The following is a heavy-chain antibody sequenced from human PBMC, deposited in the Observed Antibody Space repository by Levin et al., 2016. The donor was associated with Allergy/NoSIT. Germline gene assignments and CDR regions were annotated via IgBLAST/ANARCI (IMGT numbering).Heavy chain of an antibody. Sequence: GESLKISCAASGFTVSNNYMSWVRQAPGKGLEWVSIIYSGGSTYYADSVKGRFTISRDNSKNTLYLQMNSLRAEDTAVYYCARNVGSWQYYYYYYYMDVWGKGTTVTVSS. J-gene: IGHJ6*03. CDR1: GFTVSNNY. CDR3: ARNVGSWQYYYYYYYMDV. D-gene: IGHD6-13*01. CDR2: IYSGGST. V-gene: IGHV3-53*01.